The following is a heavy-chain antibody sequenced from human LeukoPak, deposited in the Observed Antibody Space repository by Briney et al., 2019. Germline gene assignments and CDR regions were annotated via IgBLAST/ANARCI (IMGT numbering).Heavy chain of an antibody. CDR1: GFPLSSYS. CDR3: VRVKGSYFDY. D-gene: IGHD2-15*01. V-gene: IGHV3-48*01. Sequence: QPGGSLRLSCVASGFPLSSYSINWVRQAPGKGLEWVSYISSSGSAIYYVDSVKGRFTVSRDNAKNSLFLQMNSPRAEDTAVYYCVRVKGSYFDYWGQGALVTVSS. CDR2: ISSSGSAI. J-gene: IGHJ4*02.